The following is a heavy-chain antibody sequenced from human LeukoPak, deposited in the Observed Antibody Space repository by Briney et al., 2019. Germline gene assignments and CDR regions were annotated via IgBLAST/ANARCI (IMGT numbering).Heavy chain of an antibody. CDR3: ARSTGPIDY. CDR2: TYYRSKWYT. V-gene: IGHV6-1*01. CDR1: GDSVSSNSAA. Sequence: SQTLSLTCAISGDSVSSNSAAWNWIRQSPSRGLEWLGRTYYRSKWYTYYAASVKSRIAINRDTSKNQFTLQLNSVTPEDTAVYYCARSTGPIDYWGQGTLVTVSS. J-gene: IGHJ4*02. D-gene: IGHD1-1*01.